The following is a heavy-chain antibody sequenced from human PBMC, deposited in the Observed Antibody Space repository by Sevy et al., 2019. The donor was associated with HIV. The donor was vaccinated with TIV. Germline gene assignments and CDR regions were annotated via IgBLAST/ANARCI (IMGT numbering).Heavy chain of an antibody. D-gene: IGHD3-22*01. V-gene: IGHV3-49*03. CDR1: GFTFGDYA. CDR3: TRERVQYYYDSSGYPGAFDI. CDR2: IRSKAYGGTT. Sequence: GGSLRLSCTASGFTFGDYAMSWFRQAPGKGLEWVGFIRSKAYGGTTEYAASVKGRFTISRDDSKSIAYLQMNSLKTVDTAVYYCTRERVQYYYDSSGYPGAFDIWGQGTMVTVS. J-gene: IGHJ3*02.